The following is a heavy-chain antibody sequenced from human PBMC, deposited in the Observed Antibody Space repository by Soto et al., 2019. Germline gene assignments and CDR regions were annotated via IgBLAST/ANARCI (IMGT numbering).Heavy chain of an antibody. D-gene: IGHD2-15*01. Sequence: GGSLRLSCAASGFTFSSYGMHWVRQAPGKGLEWVAVISYDGSNKYYADSVKGRFTISRDNSKNTLYLQMNSLRAEDTAVYYCAKDPCSGGSCYPGGVDYWGQGTLVTAPQ. CDR3: AKDPCSGGSCYPGGVDY. V-gene: IGHV3-30*18. CDR2: ISYDGSNK. J-gene: IGHJ4*02. CDR1: GFTFSSYG.